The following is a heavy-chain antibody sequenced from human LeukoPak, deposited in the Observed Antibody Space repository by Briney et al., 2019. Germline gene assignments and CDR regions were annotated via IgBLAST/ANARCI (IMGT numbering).Heavy chain of an antibody. D-gene: IGHD1-7*01. Sequence: PSETLSLTCTVSGYSISSGYYWAWIRQPPGKGLEWIGSIYHSGSTYYNPSLKSRVTISVDTSKNQFSLKLSSVTAADTAVYYCASPYNWNSRDYYYYYMDVWGKGTTVTVSS. CDR3: ASPYNWNSRDYYYYYMDV. J-gene: IGHJ6*03. CDR2: IYHSGST. V-gene: IGHV4-38-2*02. CDR1: GYSISSGYY.